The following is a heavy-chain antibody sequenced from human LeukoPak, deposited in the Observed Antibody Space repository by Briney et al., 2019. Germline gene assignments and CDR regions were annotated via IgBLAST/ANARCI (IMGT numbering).Heavy chain of an antibody. J-gene: IGHJ3*02. CDR2: ISSSSSYI. V-gene: IGHV3-21*01. CDR1: GFTVSSNF. CDR3: ARDTSGRGAFDI. Sequence: GGSLRLSCAASGFTVSSNFMSWVRQAPGKGLEWVSSISSSSSYIYYADSVKGRFTISRDNAKNSLYLQMNSLRAEDTAVYYCARDTSGRGAFDIWGQGTMVTVSS. D-gene: IGHD1-26*01.